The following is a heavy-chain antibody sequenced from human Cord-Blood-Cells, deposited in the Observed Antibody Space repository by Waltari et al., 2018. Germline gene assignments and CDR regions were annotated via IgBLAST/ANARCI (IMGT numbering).Heavy chain of an antibody. Sequence: QAPGKGLEWVSSISSSSSYIYYADSVKGRFTISRDNAKNSLYLQMNSLRAEDTAVYYCATLGYCTNGVCYYYYYMDVWDKGTTVTVSS. D-gene: IGHD2-8*01. CDR3: ATLGYCTNGVCYYYYYMDV. V-gene: IGHV3-21*01. CDR2: ISSSSSYI. J-gene: IGHJ6*03.